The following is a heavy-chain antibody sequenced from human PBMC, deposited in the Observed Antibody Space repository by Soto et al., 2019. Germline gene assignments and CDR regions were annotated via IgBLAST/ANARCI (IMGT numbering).Heavy chain of an antibody. CDR3: ARALGYSGYAGMDV. Sequence: QVQLVQSGGEGKKPGASVKVSCKASGYTFTIYGSNWVRQAPGQGLEWMGWISPDNGNTNYAQKLQGRVTMTTDTSTSTAYMELRSLRSDDTAVYYCARALGYSGYAGMDVWGQGTTVTVSS. V-gene: IGHV1-18*01. CDR2: ISPDNGNT. J-gene: IGHJ6*02. D-gene: IGHD5-12*01. CDR1: GYTFTIYG.